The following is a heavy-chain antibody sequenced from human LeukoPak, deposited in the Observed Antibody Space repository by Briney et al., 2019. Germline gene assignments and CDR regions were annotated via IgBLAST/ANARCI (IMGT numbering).Heavy chain of an antibody. CDR1: GFTFSTCA. CDR2: ISYDGSNK. CDR3: ARGGISRGSGTYYNA. V-gene: IGHV3-30*01. Sequence: GGSLRLSCAASGFTFSTCAMHWVRQAPGKGLEWVTLISYDGSNKYYADSVKGRFTVSRDNSKNTLYLQMNSLRAEDTAVYYCARGGISRGSGTYYNAWGEGTLVTVSS. D-gene: IGHD3-10*01. J-gene: IGHJ5*02.